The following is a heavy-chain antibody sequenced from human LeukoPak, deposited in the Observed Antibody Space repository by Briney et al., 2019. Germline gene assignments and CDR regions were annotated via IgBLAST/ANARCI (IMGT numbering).Heavy chain of an antibody. Sequence: GRSLRLSCAASGFTFSSYGMHWVRQAPGKGLEWVALISYDGSNKFYADSVKGQFTISRDNSENTLYLQMNSLRAEDTAVYYCARGGLVVAKGFDYWGRGTLVTVSS. D-gene: IGHD3-22*01. CDR1: GFTFSSYG. CDR2: ISYDGSNK. CDR3: ARGGLVVAKGFDY. J-gene: IGHJ4*02. V-gene: IGHV3-30*19.